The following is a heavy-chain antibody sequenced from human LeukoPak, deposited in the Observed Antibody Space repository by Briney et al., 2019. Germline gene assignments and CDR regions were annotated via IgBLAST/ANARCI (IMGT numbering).Heavy chain of an antibody. CDR1: GYTFTGCY. Sequence: GASVEVSFKASGYTFTGCYMHWVRQAPGQGLEWMGWINPNSGGADYAQKFQGRVTMTRDTSISTAYMELSRLRSDDTAVYYCASLNWNDRFDYWGQGTLVTVSS. V-gene: IGHV1-2*02. CDR3: ASLNWNDRFDY. CDR2: INPNSGGA. J-gene: IGHJ4*02. D-gene: IGHD1-1*01.